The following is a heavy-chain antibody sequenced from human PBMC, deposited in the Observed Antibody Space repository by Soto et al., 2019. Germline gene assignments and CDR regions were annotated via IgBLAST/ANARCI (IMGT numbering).Heavy chain of an antibody. CDR3: ARVLRFLESDFDY. V-gene: IGHV3-30-3*01. Sequence: QVQLVESGGGVVQPGRSLRLSCAASGFTFSSYAMHWVRQAPGKGLEWVAVISYDGSNKYYADSVKGRFTISRDNSKNTLYLQMSSLRAEDTAVYYCARVLRFLESDFDYWGQGTLVTVSS. CDR1: GFTFSSYA. J-gene: IGHJ4*02. CDR2: ISYDGSNK. D-gene: IGHD3-3*01.